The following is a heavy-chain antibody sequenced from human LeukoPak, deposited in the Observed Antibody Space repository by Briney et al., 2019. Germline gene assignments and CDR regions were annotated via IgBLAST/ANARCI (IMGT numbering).Heavy chain of an antibody. D-gene: IGHD3-9*01. J-gene: IGHJ3*02. V-gene: IGHV4-61*01. CDR2: IYYSGST. CDR3: AREGAYYDILTGYSPDAFDI. Sequence: SETLSLTCTVSRGSVSSGSYYWSWIRQPSGKGLEWIGYIYYSGSTNYNPSLKSRVTISVDTSKNQFSLKLSSVTAADTAVYYCAREGAYYDILTGYSPDAFDIWGQGTMVTVSS. CDR1: RGSVSSGSYY.